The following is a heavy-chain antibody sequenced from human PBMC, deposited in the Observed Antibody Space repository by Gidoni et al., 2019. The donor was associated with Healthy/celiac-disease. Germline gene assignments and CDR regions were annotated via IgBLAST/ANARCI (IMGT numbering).Heavy chain of an antibody. CDR1: GGSIRSYY. D-gene: IGHD3-3*01. Sequence: QLQMQESGPGLVKPSVPLSLTCTVPGGSIRSYYWSWIRQPPGKGLEWIGYIYYSGSTNNNPSLKSRVTISVDTSKNQFSLKLSSVTAADTAVYYCARDRYDFWSGEGGDWYFDLWGRGTLVTVSS. CDR2: IYYSGST. CDR3: ARDRYDFWSGEGGDWYFDL. V-gene: IGHV4-59*01. J-gene: IGHJ2*01.